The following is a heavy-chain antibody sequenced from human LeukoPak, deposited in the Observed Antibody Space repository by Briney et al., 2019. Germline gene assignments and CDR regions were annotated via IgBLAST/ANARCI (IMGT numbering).Heavy chain of an antibody. D-gene: IGHD3-10*01. Sequence: GGSLRLSCAASGFTFNTYWMHWVRQAPGKGLVWVSRIRSDGSSTSYADSVRGRFTISRDNAKNTLYPQMNSLRAEDTAVYYCAGVLGVRDLAYFDYWGHGTLVTVSS. CDR2: IRSDGSST. CDR1: GFTFNTYW. V-gene: IGHV3-74*01. J-gene: IGHJ4*01. CDR3: AGVLGVRDLAYFDY.